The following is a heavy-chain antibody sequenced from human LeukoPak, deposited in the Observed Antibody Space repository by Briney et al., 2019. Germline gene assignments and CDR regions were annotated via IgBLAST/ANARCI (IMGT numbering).Heavy chain of an antibody. Sequence: GGSLRLSCAASGFTFSSYGMHWVRQAPGKGLEWVAVISYDGSNKYYADSVKGRFTISRDNSKNTLYLQMNSLRAEDTAVYYCAKDVNVDGYPYYFDYWGQGTLVTVSS. CDR1: GFTFSSYG. D-gene: IGHD5-24*01. J-gene: IGHJ4*02. CDR3: AKDVNVDGYPYYFDY. CDR2: ISYDGSNK. V-gene: IGHV3-30*18.